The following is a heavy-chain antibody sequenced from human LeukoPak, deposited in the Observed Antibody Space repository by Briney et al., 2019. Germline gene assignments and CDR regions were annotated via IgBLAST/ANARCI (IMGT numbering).Heavy chain of an antibody. V-gene: IGHV1-8*03. J-gene: IGHJ5*02. CDR2: MNPNSGNT. CDR3: ARATKGGSSRGSRYNWFDP. D-gene: IGHD1-26*01. CDR1: GYTFTSYD. Sequence: ASVKVSCKASGYTFTSYDINWVRQATGQGLEWMGWMNPNSGNTGYAQKFQGRVTITRNTSISTAYMELSSLRSEDTAVYYCARATKGGSSRGSRYNWFDPWGQGTLVTVSS.